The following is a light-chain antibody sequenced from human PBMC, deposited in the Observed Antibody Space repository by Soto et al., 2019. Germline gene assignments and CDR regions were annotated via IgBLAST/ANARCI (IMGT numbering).Light chain of an antibody. V-gene: IGKV3-20*01. Sequence: EIVLTQSPGTLSLSPGERATLSCRASQSVSSSYLAWYQQKPGQAPRLLIYGASSRATGIPDRFSGSGSGTDFPLTISRLEPEDFAVYYSQQYGSSQSFGQGTTVEIK. CDR3: QQYGSSQS. CDR2: GAS. J-gene: IGKJ1*01. CDR1: QSVSSSY.